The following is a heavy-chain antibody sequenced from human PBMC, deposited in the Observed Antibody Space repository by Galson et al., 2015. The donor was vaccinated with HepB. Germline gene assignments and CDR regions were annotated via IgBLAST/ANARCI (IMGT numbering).Heavy chain of an antibody. Sequence: SVKVSCKASGGTFSSYAISWVRQAPGQGLEWMGGIIPIFGTANYAQKFQGRVTITADESTSTAYMELSSLRPEDTAVYYCARRKLTAYSSSWAAVDVWGQGTTVTVSS. CDR1: GGTFSSYA. J-gene: IGHJ6*02. V-gene: IGHV1-69*13. CDR2: IIPIFGTA. D-gene: IGHD6-13*01. CDR3: ARRKLTAYSSSWAAVDV.